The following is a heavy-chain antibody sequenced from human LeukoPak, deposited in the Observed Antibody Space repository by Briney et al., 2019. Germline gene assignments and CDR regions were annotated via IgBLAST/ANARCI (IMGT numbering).Heavy chain of an antibody. CDR2: IYHSGST. Sequence: SETLSLTCAVSGGSISSSNWWNWVRQPPGKGLEWIREIYHSGSTNYNPSLKSRVTISVDKSKKQFSLKLSPVTAADTAVYYCASLGGDYGDSPFDYWGQGTLVTVSS. D-gene: IGHD4-17*01. V-gene: IGHV4-4*02. CDR3: ASLGGDYGDSPFDY. CDR1: GGSISSSNW. J-gene: IGHJ4*02.